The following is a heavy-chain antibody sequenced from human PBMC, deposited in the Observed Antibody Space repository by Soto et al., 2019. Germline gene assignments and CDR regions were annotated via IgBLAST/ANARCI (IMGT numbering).Heavy chain of an antibody. CDR1: GGSISSSTYY. CDR2: FFFGGIT. CDR3: ATGEGGDVLRFFDWFF. Sequence: SETLSLTCTVSGGSISSSTYYWGWMRQPPGKGLVLIASFFFGGITYYNPSLKSRVTISFYTSRNQFSLKLSSVTAADTAVYFCATGEGGDVLRFFDWFFWGRGTLVTVSS. J-gene: IGHJ1*01. D-gene: IGHD3-9*01. V-gene: IGHV4-39*07.